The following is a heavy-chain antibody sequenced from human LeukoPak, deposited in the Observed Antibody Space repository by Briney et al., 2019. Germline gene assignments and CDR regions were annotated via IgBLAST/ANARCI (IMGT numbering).Heavy chain of an antibody. CDR3: ANGHSSWQPDYFDY. CDR1: GFTFSSYA. V-gene: IGHV3-23*01. D-gene: IGHD6-13*01. Sequence: PGGSLRLSCAASGFTFSSYAMSWVRQAPGEGREWVSAISGRGGSKYYADSVKGRFTIHRDNSKNTLYLQMNSLRAEDTAVYYCANGHSSWQPDYFDYWGQGTLVTVSS. CDR2: ISGRGGSK. J-gene: IGHJ4*02.